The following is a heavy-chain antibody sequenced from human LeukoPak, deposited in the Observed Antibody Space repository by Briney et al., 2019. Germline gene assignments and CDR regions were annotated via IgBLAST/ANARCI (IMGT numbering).Heavy chain of an antibody. D-gene: IGHD3-10*01. J-gene: IGHJ4*02. V-gene: IGHV3-23*01. CDR2: ISGSGGST. CDR1: GFTFSSYA. CDR3: ARGCGSGYYFDY. Sequence: GGSLRLSCAASGFTFSSYAMSWLRQAPGKGLEWVSAISGSGGSTYYADSVKGRFTISRDNSKNTLYLQMNSLRAEDTAVYYCARGCGSGYYFDYWGQGTLVTVSS.